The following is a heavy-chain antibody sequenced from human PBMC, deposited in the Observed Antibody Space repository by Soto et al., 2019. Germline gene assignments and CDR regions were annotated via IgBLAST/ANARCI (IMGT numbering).Heavy chain of an antibody. CDR2: FDPEDGET. CDR3: ATAFGFSYYDISGYFSSHLDY. Sequence: ASVKVSCKVSGYTLTELSMHWVRQAPGKGLEWMGGFDPEDGETIYAQKFQGRVTMTEDTSTDTAYMELSSLRSEDTAVYYCATAFGFSYYDISGYFSSHLDYWGQGTLVTVSS. V-gene: IGHV1-24*01. J-gene: IGHJ4*02. CDR1: GYTLTELS. D-gene: IGHD3-22*01.